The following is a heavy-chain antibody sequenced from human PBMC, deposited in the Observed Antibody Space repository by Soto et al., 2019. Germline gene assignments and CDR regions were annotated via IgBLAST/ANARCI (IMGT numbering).Heavy chain of an antibody. CDR1: GFIFNSYG. CDR3: TKGLTGRRSTWDWFDP. Sequence: GGSLRLSCAASGFIFNSYGMHWVRQAQGKGLEWVAVISYDGSNKYYADSVKGRFNISRDNSKNTLYLQMTSLRAGDTAVYYCTKGLTGRRSTWDWFDPWGRGTLVTVSS. D-gene: IGHD6-13*01. CDR2: ISYDGSNK. J-gene: IGHJ5*02. V-gene: IGHV3-30*18.